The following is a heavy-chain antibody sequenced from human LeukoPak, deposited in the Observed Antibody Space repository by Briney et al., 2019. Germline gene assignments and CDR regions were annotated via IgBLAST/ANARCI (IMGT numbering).Heavy chain of an antibody. CDR1: GFSFKSYA. Sequence: GGSLRLSCAASGFSFKSYAMSWVRQAPGKGLEWVSAINNDGDSTYSADSVKGRFTVSRDNSKNTLYLQMNSLRAEDAAVYYCAKEAGYSYGIYYYGMDVWGQGTTVTVSS. CDR3: AKEAGYSYGIYYYGMDV. V-gene: IGHV3-23*01. J-gene: IGHJ6*02. CDR2: INNDGDST. D-gene: IGHD5-18*01.